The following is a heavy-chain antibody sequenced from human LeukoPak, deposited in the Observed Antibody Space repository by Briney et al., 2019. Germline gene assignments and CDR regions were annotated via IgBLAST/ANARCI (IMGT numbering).Heavy chain of an antibody. V-gene: IGHV1-2*02. Sequence: GASVKVSCKASGYTFTGYYMHWVRQAPGRGLEWMGWINPNSGGTNYAQKFQGGVTMTRDTSISTAYMELSRLRSDDTAVYYCARDFAVAYCGGDRYTWGQGTLVTVSS. CDR1: GYTFTGYY. CDR2: INPNSGGT. J-gene: IGHJ5*02. D-gene: IGHD2-21*02. CDR3: ARDFAVAYCGGDRYT.